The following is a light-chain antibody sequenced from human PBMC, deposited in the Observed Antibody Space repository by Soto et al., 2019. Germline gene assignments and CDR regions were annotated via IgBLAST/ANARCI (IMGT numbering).Light chain of an antibody. V-gene: IGKV1-27*01. CDR1: QSISSW. CDR2: AAS. CDR3: QKYNSDPWT. Sequence: DIQITQSPSTLSASVGDRVTITCRASQSISSWLAWYQQKPGRVPKILIYAASTLQSGVPSRFSGGGSGTDFTLTISSLQPEDVATYYCQKYNSDPWTFGQGTKVDIK. J-gene: IGKJ1*01.